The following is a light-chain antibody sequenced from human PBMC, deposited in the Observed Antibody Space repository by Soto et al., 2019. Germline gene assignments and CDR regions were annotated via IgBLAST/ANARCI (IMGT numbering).Light chain of an antibody. CDR1: SGGIASNY. J-gene: IGLJ7*01. CDR2: EDN. CDR3: QSYDSSNFVV. Sequence: NFMLTQPHSVSESPGKTVTISCTRSSGGIASNYVQWYQQRPGSAPTTVIYEDNQRPSGVPGRFSGSIDSSSNSASLTISGLKTEDEADYYCQSYDSSNFVVFGGGTKLTVL. V-gene: IGLV6-57*04.